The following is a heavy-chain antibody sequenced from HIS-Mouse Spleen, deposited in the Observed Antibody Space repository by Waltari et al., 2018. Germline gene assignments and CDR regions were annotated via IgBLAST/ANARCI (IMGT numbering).Heavy chain of an antibody. CDR2: IYYSGST. CDR1: GGSISSSSYY. V-gene: IGHV4-39*07. J-gene: IGHJ4*02. D-gene: IGHD4-17*01. CDR3: ARDERITVTTTFPGYFDY. Sequence: QLQLQESGPGLVKPSETLSLTCTVSGGSISSSSYYLAWIRQPPGKGLEWIGSIYYSGSTYYNPSLKSRVTISVDTSKNQFSLKLSSVTAADTAVYYCARDERITVTTTFPGYFDYWGQGTLVTVSS.